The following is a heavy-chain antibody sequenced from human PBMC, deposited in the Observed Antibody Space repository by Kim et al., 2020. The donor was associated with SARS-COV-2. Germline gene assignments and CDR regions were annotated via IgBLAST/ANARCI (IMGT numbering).Heavy chain of an antibody. CDR2: ISSSSSYI. D-gene: IGHD6-6*01. V-gene: IGHV3-21*01. CDR1: GFTFSSYS. CDR3: ARDSLGSYSSSSEGNY. J-gene: IGHJ4*02. Sequence: GGSLRLSCAASGFTFSSYSMNWVRQAPGKGLEWVSSISSSSSYIYYADSGKGRFTISRDNAKNSLYLQMNSLRAEDTAVYYCARDSLGSYSSSSEGNYWGQGTLVTVAS.